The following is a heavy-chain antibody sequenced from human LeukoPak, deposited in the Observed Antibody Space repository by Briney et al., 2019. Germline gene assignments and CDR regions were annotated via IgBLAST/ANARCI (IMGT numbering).Heavy chain of an antibody. J-gene: IGHJ4*02. CDR1: GVTFSSFD. CDR3: ASSLTHFDY. CDR2: ISSSGSTI. V-gene: IGHV3-48*03. Sequence: GGSLRLSCAASGVTFSSFDMNWVRQAPGKGLEWVSYISSSGSTICYADSVKGRFTISRDNAKSSLYLQMSSLRGEDTAVYYCASSLTHFDYWGQGTLVTVSS. D-gene: IGHD1-14*01.